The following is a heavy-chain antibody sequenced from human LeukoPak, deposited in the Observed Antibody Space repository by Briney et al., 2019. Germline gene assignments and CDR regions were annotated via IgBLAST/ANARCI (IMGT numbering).Heavy chain of an antibody. CDR2: INPNSGGT. CDR3: ARDRGRISDYYGSGRSLHYYMDV. V-gene: IGHV1-2*02. J-gene: IGHJ6*03. Sequence: ASVKVSCKASGYIFTDYYMHWVRQAPGQGLEWMGWINPNSGGTNYAQKFQGRVTMTRDTSISTAYVDPSRLTSDDTAVYYCARDRGRISDYYGSGRSLHYYMDVWGKGTTVTVSS. CDR1: GYIFTDYY. D-gene: IGHD3-10*01.